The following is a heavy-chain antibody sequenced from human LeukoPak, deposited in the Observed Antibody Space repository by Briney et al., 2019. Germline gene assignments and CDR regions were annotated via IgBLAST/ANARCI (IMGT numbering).Heavy chain of an antibody. D-gene: IGHD2-2*01. CDR2: ISSSPPYI. Sequence: GGSLRLSCAASGFPFGTYSMNWVRQAPGKGLEWVSSISSSPPYIFYADSVKGRFAISRDNSKNTLYLQMNSLRAEDTAVYYCARTSEMGYIVVVPAAPDYWGQGTLVTVSS. CDR3: ARTSEMGYIVVVPAAPDY. J-gene: IGHJ4*02. V-gene: IGHV3-21*01. CDR1: GFPFGTYS.